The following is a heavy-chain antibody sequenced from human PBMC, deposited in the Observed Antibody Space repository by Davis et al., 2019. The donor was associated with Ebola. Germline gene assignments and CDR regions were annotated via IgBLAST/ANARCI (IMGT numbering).Heavy chain of an antibody. Sequence: KVSCKGSGYTFANYWIIWVRQVPGKGLEWMGRIDPSDSYNSYSPSFQGHVTISADRSINTAYLHWSRLEASDSAMYYCARHLLSSNYFYGMDVWGQGTTVTVSS. D-gene: IGHD3-16*02. CDR2: IDPSDSYN. J-gene: IGHJ6*02. V-gene: IGHV5-10-1*01. CDR3: ARHLLSSNYFYGMDV. CDR1: GYTFANYW.